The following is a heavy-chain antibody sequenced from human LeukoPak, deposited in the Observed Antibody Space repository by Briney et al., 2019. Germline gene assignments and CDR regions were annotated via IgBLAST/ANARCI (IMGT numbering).Heavy chain of an antibody. CDR2: INARGDT. CDR1: GWSFNDYY. CDR3: ARGQVPAARGYNWFDP. D-gene: IGHD2-2*01. J-gene: IGHJ5*02. V-gene: IGHV4-34*01. Sequence: PSETLSLTCAVYGWSFNDYYWNWLRQPPGKGLEWIGEINARGDTNYNPSLKSRVTISVDTSKNQFSLRLTSMIAAVTAIYYCARGQVPAARGYNWFDPWGQGTLVTVSS.